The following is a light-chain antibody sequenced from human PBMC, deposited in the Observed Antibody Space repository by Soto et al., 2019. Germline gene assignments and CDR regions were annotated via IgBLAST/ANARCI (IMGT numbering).Light chain of an antibody. CDR2: DVS. CDR3: CSYTSSSTYV. Sequence: QSVLTQPLSVSGSPGQSVAISCTGTSSDVGSSNGVSWYQQPPGTAPKLMIYDVSNRPSGVPDRFSGSKSGNTASLTISGLQAEDEADYYCCSYTSSSTYVFGTGTKVTVL. CDR1: SSDVGSSNG. J-gene: IGLJ1*01. V-gene: IGLV2-18*02.